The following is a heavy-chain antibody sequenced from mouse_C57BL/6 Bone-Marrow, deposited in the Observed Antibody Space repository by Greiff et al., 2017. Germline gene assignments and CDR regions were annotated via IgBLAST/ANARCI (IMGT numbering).Heavy chain of an antibody. J-gene: IGHJ2*01. V-gene: IGHV7-3*01. CDR3: ARSVANWPYCAY. D-gene: IGHD1-1*02. Sequence: DVHLVESGGGLVQPGGSLSLSCAASGFTFTDYYMSWVRQPPGKALEWLGFIRNKANGYTTEYSASVKGRFTISRDNSQSILYLQMNALRAEDSATYYCARSVANWPYCAYWGQGTTLTVSA. CDR2: IRNKANGYTT. CDR1: GFTFTDYY.